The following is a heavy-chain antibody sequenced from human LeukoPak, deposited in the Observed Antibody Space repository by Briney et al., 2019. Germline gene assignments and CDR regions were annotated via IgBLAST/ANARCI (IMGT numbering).Heavy chain of an antibody. CDR1: GYTFTNSD. D-gene: IGHD2-2*01. J-gene: IGHJ4*02. CDR2: MNPNSGNR. Sequence: ASVKVSCKAFGYTFTNSDINWVRQAPGQGLEWMGWMNPNSGNRGYAQKFQGRVSVTRDTSINTAYMELSGLKSEDTAVYYCARGGCSTTTCFFFDSWGQGTLVTVSS. V-gene: IGHV1-8*01. CDR3: ARGGCSTTTCFFFDS.